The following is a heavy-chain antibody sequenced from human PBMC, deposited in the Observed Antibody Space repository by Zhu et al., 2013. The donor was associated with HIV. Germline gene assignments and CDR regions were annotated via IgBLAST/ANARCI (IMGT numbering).Heavy chain of an antibody. CDR1: GYSFTSYW. CDR2: IYPGDSDT. J-gene: IGHJ4*02. D-gene: IGHD4-17*01. V-gene: IGHV5-51*01. CDR3: ARHLSSDYEEGNYFDY. Sequence: EVQLVQSGAEVKKPGESLKISCKGSGYSFTSYWIGWVRQMPGKGLEWMGIIYPGDSDTRYSPSFQGQVTISADKSISTAYLQWSSLKASDTAMYYCARHLSSDYEEGNYFDYWGQGTLVTVSS.